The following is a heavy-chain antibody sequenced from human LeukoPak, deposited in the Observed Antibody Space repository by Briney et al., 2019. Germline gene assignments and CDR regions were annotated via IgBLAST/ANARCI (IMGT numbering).Heavy chain of an antibody. Sequence: ASVKVSCKASGYTFTGYYMHWVRQAPGQGLEWMGWINPNSGGTNYAQKFQGRVTMTRDTSISTAYMELSRLRSDDTAVYYCARAMQVVVVAETKFRFDPWGQGTLVTVSS. J-gene: IGHJ5*02. CDR1: GYTFTGYY. D-gene: IGHD2-15*01. CDR3: ARAMQVVVVAETKFRFDP. V-gene: IGHV1-2*02. CDR2: INPNSGGT.